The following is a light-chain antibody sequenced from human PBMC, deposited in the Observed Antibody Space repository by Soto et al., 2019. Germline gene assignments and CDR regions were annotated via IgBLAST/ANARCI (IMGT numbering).Light chain of an antibody. V-gene: IGKV1-5*01. CDR3: QQYDSYWGT. J-gene: IGKJ1*01. CDR1: KKVSPW. Sequence: DIRITQSPSTLSASVGDSVTITCRASKKVSPWLAWYQQKAGKAPKILIYDVSSLKRGVPSRFSGSGSGTEFTLTISSLQSDDFATYYCQQYDSYWGTFGQGTKVEFK. CDR2: DVS.